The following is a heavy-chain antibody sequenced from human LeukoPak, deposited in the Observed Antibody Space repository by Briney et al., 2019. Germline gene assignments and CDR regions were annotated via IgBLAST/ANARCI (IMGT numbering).Heavy chain of an antibody. V-gene: IGHV3-74*03. CDR1: GFTLRNYW. CDR3: TTTDHFDY. CDR2: GEGDGSTS. J-gene: IGHJ4*02. Sequence: GGSLRLSCAASGFTLRNYWMHWVRQAPGKGLVWVSRGEGDGSTSTYADSVKGRFTISRDTAKNTLYLQMNSLRAEDTAVYYCTTTDHFDYWGQGTLVTVSS.